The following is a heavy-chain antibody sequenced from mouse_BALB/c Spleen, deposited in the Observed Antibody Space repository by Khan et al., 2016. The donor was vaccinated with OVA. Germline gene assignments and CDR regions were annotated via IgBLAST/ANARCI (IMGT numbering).Heavy chain of an antibody. CDR3: SRSHGNYWFSY. CDR2: INTCTGEA. CDR1: GYTLTDYG. J-gene: IGHJ3*01. V-gene: IGHV9-3-1*01. D-gene: IGHD2-1*01. Sequence: QIQLVQSGPELKKPGETVKISCKASGYTLTDYGMNWVKQAPGKGLKWMGWINTCTGEATYADDFKGRFAFSLETSASTAYLRINNLKTEDTATXFCSRSHGNYWFSYWGAGILVTAAA.